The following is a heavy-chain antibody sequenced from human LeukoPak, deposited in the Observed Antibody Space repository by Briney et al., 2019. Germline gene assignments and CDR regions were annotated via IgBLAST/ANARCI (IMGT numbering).Heavy chain of an antibody. CDR1: GYTFTGYY. J-gene: IGHJ4*02. CDR3: ARDYGDYVGHDY. D-gene: IGHD4-17*01. CDR2: INSNSGGT. V-gene: IGHV1-2*02. Sequence: ASVKVSCKASGYTFTGYYMHWVRQAPGQGLEWMGWINSNSGGTNSAQKFQGRVTMTRDTSISTAYMDLSRLRSDDTAVYYCARDYGDYVGHDYWGQGTLVTVSS.